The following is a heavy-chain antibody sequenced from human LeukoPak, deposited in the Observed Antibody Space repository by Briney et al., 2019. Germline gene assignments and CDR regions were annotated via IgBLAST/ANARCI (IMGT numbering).Heavy chain of an antibody. CDR3: ARGALASGWYRNYYYYMDV. CDR1: GYTFTGYY. J-gene: IGHJ6*03. CDR2: INPSGGST. D-gene: IGHD6-19*01. V-gene: IGHV1-46*01. Sequence: GASVKVSCKASGYTFTGYYMHWVRQAPGQGLEWMGIINPSGGSTSYAQKFQGRVTMTRDTSTSTVYMELSSLRSEDTAVYYCARGALASGWYRNYYYYMDVWGKGTTVTVSS.